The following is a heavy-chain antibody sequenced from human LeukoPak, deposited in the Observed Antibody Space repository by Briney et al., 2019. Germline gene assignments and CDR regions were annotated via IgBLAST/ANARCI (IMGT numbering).Heavy chain of an antibody. CDR3: ARTLCSGGSCHWFDP. CDR2: ITTTSSYI. V-gene: IGHV3-21*04. Sequence: AGGSLRLSCAASGFTFSNYAMSWVRQAPGKGLEWVSSITTTSSYIYYPDSVRGRFTISRDNAKNSLYLQMNSLRAEDTAVYYCARTLCSGGSCHWFDPWGQGTLVTVSS. D-gene: IGHD2-15*01. CDR1: GFTFSNYA. J-gene: IGHJ5*02.